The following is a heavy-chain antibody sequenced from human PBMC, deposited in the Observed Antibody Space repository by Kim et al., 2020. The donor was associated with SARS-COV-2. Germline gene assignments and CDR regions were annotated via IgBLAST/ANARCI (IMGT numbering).Heavy chain of an antibody. CDR3: ARVRYSSSWYEGEFDY. Sequence: ASVKVSCKASGYTFTSYAMHWVRQAPGQRLEWMGWINAGNGNTKYSQKFHGRVTITRDTSASTAYMELSSLRSEDTAVYYCARVRYSSSWYEGEFDYWGQGTLVTVSS. CDR2: INAGNGNT. V-gene: IGHV1-3*01. J-gene: IGHJ4*02. CDR1: GYTFTSYA. D-gene: IGHD6-13*01.